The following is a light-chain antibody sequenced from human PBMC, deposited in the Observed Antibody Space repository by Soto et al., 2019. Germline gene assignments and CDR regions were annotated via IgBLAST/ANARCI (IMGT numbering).Light chain of an antibody. V-gene: IGKV1-5*01. Sequence: DIQMTQSPSTLSASLGDRVTITCRASHSISSLLAWYQQKPGKAPKVMIYDTSNLETGVPSRFSGSGSGTEFTLPISSLQPEDFATYYCQEYSSFSYTFGQGTRLEI. CDR3: QEYSSFSYT. J-gene: IGKJ2*01. CDR2: DTS. CDR1: HSISSL.